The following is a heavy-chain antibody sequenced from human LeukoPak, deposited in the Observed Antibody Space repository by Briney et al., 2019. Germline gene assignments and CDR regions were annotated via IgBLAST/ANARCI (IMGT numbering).Heavy chain of an antibody. J-gene: IGHJ5*02. CDR3: TRTINSWFDP. D-gene: IGHD3-9*01. Sequence: ASVKVSCKPSGYTFINHYIHWVRQAPGQGLELMGVIRPTDGSTSYAQNFQGRLSMTSDTSTSTAYMELSSLRSEDTAIYYCTRTINSWFDPWRRGTPVSVSS. V-gene: IGHV1-46*01. CDR2: IRPTDGST. CDR1: GYTFINHY.